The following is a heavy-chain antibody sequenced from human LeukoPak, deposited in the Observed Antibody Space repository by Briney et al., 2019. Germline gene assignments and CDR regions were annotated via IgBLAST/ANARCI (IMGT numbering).Heavy chain of an antibody. Sequence: PSETLSLTCAVYGGSFSGYSWRWIRHPPGKGLEWISEINHSGSTIHKPSLKRRVTISVETSKHAFSLKLSSVTAADTAVYYCATDPDVGPFDYWGQGTLVTVSS. CDR3: ATDPDVGPFDY. V-gene: IGHV4-34*01. CDR2: INHSGST. J-gene: IGHJ4*02. CDR1: GGSFSGYS.